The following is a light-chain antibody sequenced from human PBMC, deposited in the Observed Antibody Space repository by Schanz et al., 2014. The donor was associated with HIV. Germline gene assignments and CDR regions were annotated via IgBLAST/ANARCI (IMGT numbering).Light chain of an antibody. Sequence: EIVLTQSPATLSLSPGERATLSCRASQSVSSYLAWYQQKRDQPPRLVIYATSTRAAGIPDRFSGTGSGTEFTLTISSLEPEDFAVYFCQHRSSWPPYTFGQGTKLDIK. CDR2: ATS. CDR1: QSVSSY. V-gene: IGKV3-11*01. CDR3: QHRSSWPPYT. J-gene: IGKJ2*01.